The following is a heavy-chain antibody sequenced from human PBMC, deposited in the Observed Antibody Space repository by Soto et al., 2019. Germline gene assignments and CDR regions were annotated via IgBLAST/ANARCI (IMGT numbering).Heavy chain of an antibody. J-gene: IGHJ4*02. CDR3: ARDGLLFSGPYRPSRFDY. CDR1: GFKFSDYW. V-gene: IGHV3-7*03. CDR2: IKHDTSEA. D-gene: IGHD3-16*02. Sequence: GGSLRLSCAVSGFKFSDYWMSWVRQAPGKGLEWVGNIKHDTSEAHYADSVKGRFTITRDNIKNFLFLQMNGLRSDDTASYYCARDGLLFSGPYRPSRFDYWGLGTLVTVSS.